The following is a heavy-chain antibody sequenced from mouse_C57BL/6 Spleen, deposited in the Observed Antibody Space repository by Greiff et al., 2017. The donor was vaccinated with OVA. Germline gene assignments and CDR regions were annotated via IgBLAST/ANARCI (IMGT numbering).Heavy chain of an antibody. Sequence: QVQLQQPGAELVMPGASVKLSCKASGYTFTSYWMHWVKQRPGQGLEWIGEIDPSDSYTNYNQKFKGKSTLTVDKSSSTAYMQLSSLTSEDSAVYYCARGPLYGGSYFDYWGQGTTLTVSS. D-gene: IGHD1-2*01. CDR2: IDPSDSYT. CDR1: GYTFTSYW. CDR3: ARGPLYGGSYFDY. J-gene: IGHJ2*01. V-gene: IGHV1-69*01.